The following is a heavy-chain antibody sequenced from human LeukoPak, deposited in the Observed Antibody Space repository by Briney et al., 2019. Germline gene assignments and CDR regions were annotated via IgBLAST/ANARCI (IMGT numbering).Heavy chain of an antibody. D-gene: IGHD2-2*01. CDR3: ARGVPVPAASDAFDI. CDR2: IIPIFGTA. CDR1: GGTLSSYA. V-gene: IGHV1-69*06. J-gene: IGHJ3*02. Sequence: HWASVKVSCKASGGTLSSYAISWVRQAPGQGLEWMGGIIPIFGTANYAQKFQGRVTITADKSTSTAYMELSSLRSEDTAVYYCARGVPVPAASDAFDIWGQGTLVTVSS.